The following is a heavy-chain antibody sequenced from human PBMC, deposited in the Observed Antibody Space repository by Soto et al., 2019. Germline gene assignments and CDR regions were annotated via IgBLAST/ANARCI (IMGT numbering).Heavy chain of an antibody. Sequence: GGSLRLSCAASGFTFDEYAMHWVRQPPGKGLEWVSLISWDGSNRYYADSVQGRFTISRDNSKYSLYLEMNSLRPEDTALYYCAKDISTGTTKNYDFWSGPDYWGQGTLVTVYS. J-gene: IGHJ4*02. CDR3: AKDISTGTTKNYDFWSGPDY. CDR1: GFTFDEYA. D-gene: IGHD3-3*01. CDR2: ISWDGSNR. V-gene: IGHV3-43D*04.